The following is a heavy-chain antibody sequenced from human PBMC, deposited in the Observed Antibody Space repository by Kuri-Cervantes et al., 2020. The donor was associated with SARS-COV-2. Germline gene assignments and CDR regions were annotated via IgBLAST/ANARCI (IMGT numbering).Heavy chain of an antibody. V-gene: IGHV3-23*01. CDR1: GFTFNSYA. D-gene: IGHD6-19*01. Sequence: GESLKISCAASGFTFNSYAMAWVRQAPGKGLEWVSDISVSGGDTHYADSVRGRFTISRDNSKNTLYLQVNSLRAEDTAVYFCAKVNGILGSAWYGRAHFDYWGQGTLVTVSS. CDR2: ISVSGGDT. CDR3: AKVNGILGSAWYGRAHFDY. J-gene: IGHJ4*02.